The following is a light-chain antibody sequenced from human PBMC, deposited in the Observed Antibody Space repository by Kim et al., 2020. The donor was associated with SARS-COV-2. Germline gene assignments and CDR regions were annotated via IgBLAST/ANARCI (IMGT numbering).Light chain of an antibody. J-gene: IGLJ3*02. CDR2: YDS. V-gene: IGLV3-21*04. CDR1: NIGSKS. Sequence: APGKTARITCEGNNIGSKSVLWYQQKPGQAPVLVIYYDSDRPSGIPERFSGSNSGNTATLTISRVEAGDEADYYCQVWDSSSDHPVFGGGNQLTVL. CDR3: QVWDSSSDHPV.